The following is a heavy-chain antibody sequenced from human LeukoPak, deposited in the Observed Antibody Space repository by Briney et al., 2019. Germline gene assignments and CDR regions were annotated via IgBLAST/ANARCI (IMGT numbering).Heavy chain of an antibody. CDR1: GGSFSGYY. V-gene: IGHV4-34*01. D-gene: IGHD3-3*01. CDR2: INHSGST. J-gene: IGHJ5*02. CDR3: ARGVQRITIFGVVASRFDP. Sequence: PSETLSLTCAGYGGSFSGYYWSWIRQPPGKGLEWIGEINHSGSTNYNPSLKSRVTISVDTSKNQFSLKLSSVTAADTAVYYCARGVQRITIFGVVASRFDPWGQGTLVTVSS.